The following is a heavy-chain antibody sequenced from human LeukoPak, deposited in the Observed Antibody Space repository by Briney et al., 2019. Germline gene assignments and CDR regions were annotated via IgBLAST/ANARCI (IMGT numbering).Heavy chain of an antibody. CDR2: IYTSGST. Sequence: SETLSLTCTVSGGSISSYYWSWIRQPAGKGLEWIGRIYTSGSTNYNPSLKSRVTMSVDTSKNQFSLKLSSVTAADTAVYYRARDLGIAALYYFDYWGQGTLVTVSS. J-gene: IGHJ4*02. V-gene: IGHV4-4*07. CDR3: ARDLGIAALYYFDY. D-gene: IGHD6-13*01. CDR1: GGSISSYY.